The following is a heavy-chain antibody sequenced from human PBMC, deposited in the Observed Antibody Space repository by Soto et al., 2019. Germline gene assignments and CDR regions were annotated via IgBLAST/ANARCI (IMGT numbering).Heavy chain of an antibody. Sequence: QVQLQESGPGLVKPSQTLSLTCTVSGGSISSGGYYWSWIRQHPGKGLEWIGYIYYSGSTYYNPSLKIRVTISVDTSKNQFSLKLSSVTVADTAVYYCARDRRYGDYCYGMDVWGQGTTVTVSS. CDR1: GGSISSGGYY. CDR2: IYYSGST. D-gene: IGHD4-17*01. J-gene: IGHJ6*02. V-gene: IGHV4-31*03. CDR3: ARDRRYGDYCYGMDV.